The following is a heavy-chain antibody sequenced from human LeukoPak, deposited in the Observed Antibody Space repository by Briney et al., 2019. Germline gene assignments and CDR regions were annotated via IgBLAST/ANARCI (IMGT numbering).Heavy chain of an antibody. CDR3: ARALRLGELSLMGTI. J-gene: IGHJ4*02. CDR1: GYTFTSYY. V-gene: IGHV1-46*01. D-gene: IGHD3-16*02. CDR2: INPSGGST. Sequence: GASVKVSCKASGYTFTSYYMHWVRQAPGQGLEWMGIINPSGGSTSYAQKFQGRVTMTRDTSTSTVYMELRSLRSDDTAVYYCARALRLGELSLMGTIWGQGTLVTVSS.